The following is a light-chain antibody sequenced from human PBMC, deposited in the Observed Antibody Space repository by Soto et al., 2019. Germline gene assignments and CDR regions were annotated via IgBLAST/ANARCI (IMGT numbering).Light chain of an antibody. CDR3: QQYNSAWT. CDR2: GAS. V-gene: IGKV1-9*01. J-gene: IGKJ1*01. Sequence: IQLTQSPSSLSASVGDRVTITCRASQGISSYLGWYQQKPGKAPKLLIYGASTLQSGVPSRFSGSRSGTEYTLTISSLQPDDFATYYCQQYNSAWTFGQGTKVDIK. CDR1: QGISSY.